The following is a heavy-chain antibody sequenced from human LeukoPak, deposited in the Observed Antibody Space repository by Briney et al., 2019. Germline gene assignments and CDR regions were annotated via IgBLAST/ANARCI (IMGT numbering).Heavy chain of an antibody. CDR1: GFTFSSYG. V-gene: IGHV3-33*01. CDR2: ICCDGSKK. Sequence: GGSLRLSCAASGFTFSSYGMHWVRQAPGKGLEGVAVICCDGSKKYYADSVEGRFTISRDNSKNTLYLQMNSLRAEDTAVYYCARDLYGDYSGYYYYGMDVWGKGTTVTVSS. CDR3: ARDLYGDYSGYYYYGMDV. J-gene: IGHJ6*04. D-gene: IGHD4-17*01.